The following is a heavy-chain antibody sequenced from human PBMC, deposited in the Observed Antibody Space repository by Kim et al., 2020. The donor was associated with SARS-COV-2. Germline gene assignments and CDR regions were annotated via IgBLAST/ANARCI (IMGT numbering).Heavy chain of an antibody. CDR1: GYTFTSYG. V-gene: IGHV1-18*01. CDR2: ISAYNGNT. Sequence: ASVKVSCKASGYTFTSYGISWVRQAPGQGLEWMGWISAYNGNTNYAQKLQGRVTMTTDTSTSTAYMELRSLRSDDTAVYYCARDGDITMVRGVIISVRDYGMDVWGQGTTVTVSS. J-gene: IGHJ6*02. CDR3: ARDGDITMVRGVIISVRDYGMDV. D-gene: IGHD3-10*01.